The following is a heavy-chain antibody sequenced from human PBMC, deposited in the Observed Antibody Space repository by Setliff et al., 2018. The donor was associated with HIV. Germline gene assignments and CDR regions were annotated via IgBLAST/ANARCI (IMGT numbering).Heavy chain of an antibody. V-gene: IGHV1-18*01. CDR1: GYTSISYG. J-gene: IGHJ3*02. D-gene: IGHD3-22*01. CDR3: ATRAYDSRGYLRSRVSGAAFDI. Sequence: GASVKVSCKASGYTSISYGVSWVRQAPGQGLEWMGWISVKNGNTNYAQKFQGRVTMTTDTSTSTAYMELRSLGSDDTAVYYCATRAYDSRGYLRSRVSGAAFDIWGQGTMVTVSS. CDR2: ISVKNGNT.